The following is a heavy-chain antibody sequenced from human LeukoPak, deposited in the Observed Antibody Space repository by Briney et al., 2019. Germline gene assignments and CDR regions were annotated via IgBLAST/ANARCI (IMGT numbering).Heavy chain of an antibody. J-gene: IGHJ4*02. CDR1: GYSISSGYY. Sequence: PSETLSLTCTVSGYSISSGYYWGWIRQPPGKGLEWIGSIYHSGSTYYNPSLKSRVPISVDTSKNQFSLKVSSVTAADTAVYYCARLVPYSSNWYFDYWGQGTLVTVSS. D-gene: IGHD6-13*01. CDR3: ARLVPYSSNWYFDY. CDR2: IYHSGST. V-gene: IGHV4-38-2*02.